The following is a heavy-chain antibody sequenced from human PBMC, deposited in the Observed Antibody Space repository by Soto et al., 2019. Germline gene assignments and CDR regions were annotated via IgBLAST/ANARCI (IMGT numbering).Heavy chain of an antibody. CDR1: GSTFSKFS. CDR3: VGDSAARTWFDP. J-gene: IGHJ5*02. D-gene: IGHD6-6*01. V-gene: IGHV1-69*01. Sequence: QVQLVQSGAEVQKPGSSVKVSCRASGSTFSKFSISWVRQAPGQGLEWMGGLIPIFGTPHYAPKFQGRLTISADESTSTVFLDLSGLRSEDTAVYFCVGDSAARTWFDPWGQGTLVTVSS. CDR2: LIPIFGTP.